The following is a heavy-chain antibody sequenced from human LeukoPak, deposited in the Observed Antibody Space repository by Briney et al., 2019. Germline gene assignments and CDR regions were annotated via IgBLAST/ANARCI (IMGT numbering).Heavy chain of an antibody. D-gene: IGHD3-3*01. CDR3: AKGGIFGVVVSPFDP. Sequence: GGSLRLSCAASGFTFSSSAMSWVRQAPGKGLEWVSAISNNGGYTYYADSVQGRFTISRDNSKSTLCLQMNSLRAEDTAVYYCAKGGIFGVVVSPFDPWGQGTLVTVSS. CDR2: ISNNGGYT. J-gene: IGHJ5*02. CDR1: GFTFSSSA. V-gene: IGHV3-23*01.